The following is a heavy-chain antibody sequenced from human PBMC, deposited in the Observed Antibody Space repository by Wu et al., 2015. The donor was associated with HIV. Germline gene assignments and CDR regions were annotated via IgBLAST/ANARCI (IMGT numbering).Heavy chain of an antibody. J-gene: IGHJ4*02. CDR3: ARALGSTRFGEFPLADY. CDR1: GYSFTSYY. Sequence: QVQLVQSGAEVKKPGASVKVSCKASGYSFTSYYMHWVRQAPGQGLEWMGIINPSGGSSTYAQKFRGRVTMTRDTSTSTVYMELSSLMSEDTAVYYCARALGSTRFGEFPLADYWGQGTLVTVSS. D-gene: IGHD3-10*01. CDR2: INPSGGSS. V-gene: IGHV1-46*01.